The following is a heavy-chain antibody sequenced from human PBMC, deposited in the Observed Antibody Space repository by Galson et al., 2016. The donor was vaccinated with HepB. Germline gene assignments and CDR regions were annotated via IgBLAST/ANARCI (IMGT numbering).Heavy chain of an antibody. D-gene: IGHD3-10*01. V-gene: IGHV3-21*06. J-gene: IGHJ4*02. CDR1: GFIFSGDT. CDR2: ISESGYDK. Sequence: SLRLSCAASGFIFSGDTMKWVRQAPGKGLEWVASISESGYDKYYADSVRGRLTISRDNAKNSLFLQMKGLRVEDTGLYFCARSTYYFNSEFYLVNWGQGTLVSVSS. CDR3: ARSTYYFNSEFYLVN.